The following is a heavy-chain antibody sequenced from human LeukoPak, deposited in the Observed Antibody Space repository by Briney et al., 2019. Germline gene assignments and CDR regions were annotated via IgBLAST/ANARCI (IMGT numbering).Heavy chain of an antibody. Sequence: GGSLRLSCAVSGITLSNYGMSWVRQAPGTGLEWVSAILSPGDKHYADSVKGRFTISRDNSKNTLYLQMDSLRAEDTAVYYCAKRLYSSGWSAFDIRGQGTMVTVSS. CDR2: ILSPGDK. J-gene: IGHJ3*02. CDR1: GITLSNYG. D-gene: IGHD6-19*01. CDR3: AKRLYSSGWSAFDI. V-gene: IGHV3-23*01.